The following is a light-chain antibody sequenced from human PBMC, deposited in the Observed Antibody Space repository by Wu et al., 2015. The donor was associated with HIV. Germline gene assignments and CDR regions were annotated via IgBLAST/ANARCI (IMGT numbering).Light chain of an antibody. Sequence: QMTQSPSTLSASVGDTVTITCRASRETSDWLAWYQQKPGKAPRLLIYRASVLEDGVPRRFSGSASGTEFTLTISSLQPDDFATYYCQQLNGYPLTFGGGTKVEIK. J-gene: IGKJ4*01. CDR3: QQLNGYPLT. V-gene: IGKV1-5*03. CDR2: RAS. CDR1: RETSDW.